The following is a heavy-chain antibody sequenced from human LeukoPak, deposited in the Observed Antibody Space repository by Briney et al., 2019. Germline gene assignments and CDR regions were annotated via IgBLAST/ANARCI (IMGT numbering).Heavy chain of an antibody. Sequence: QPGGSLRLSCAASGFTFDDYAMHWVRQAPGKGLEWVSGISWNSGSMGYADSVKGRFTISRDNAKNSLYLQMNSLRAEDTALYYCAKDIAAAGLYYYYGMDVWGQGTTVTVSS. CDR1: GFTFDDYA. CDR3: AKDIAAAGLYYYYGMDV. J-gene: IGHJ6*02. CDR2: ISWNSGSM. V-gene: IGHV3-9*01. D-gene: IGHD6-13*01.